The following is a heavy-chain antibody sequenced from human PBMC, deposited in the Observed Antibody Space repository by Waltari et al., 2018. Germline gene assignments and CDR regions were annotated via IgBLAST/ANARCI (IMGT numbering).Heavy chain of an antibody. V-gene: IGHV1-2*02. D-gene: IGHD2-2*01. CDR3: ARAIQDIVVVPAATNWFDP. CDR2: INPNSGGT. J-gene: IGHJ5*02. CDR1: GYTFTGYY. Sequence: QVQLVQSGAEVKKPGASVKVSCKASGYTFTGYYMHWVRQAPGQGLEWMGWINPNSGGTNYAQKFQGRVTMTRDTSISTAYMELSRLRSDDTAVYYCARAIQDIVVVPAATNWFDPWGQGTLVTVSS.